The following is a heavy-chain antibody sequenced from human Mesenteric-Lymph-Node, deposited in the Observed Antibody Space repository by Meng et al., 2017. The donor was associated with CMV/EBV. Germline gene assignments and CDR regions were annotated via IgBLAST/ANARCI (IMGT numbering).Heavy chain of an antibody. CDR1: GGSFSGYY. Sequence: SETLSLTCAVYGGSFSGYYWSWIRQPPGKGLEWIGEINHSGSTNYNPSLKSRVTISVDTSKNQFSLKLSSVTAAATAVYYCARGGRDIVATIRRKYYFDYWGQGALVTVSS. V-gene: IGHV4-34*01. CDR2: INHSGST. D-gene: IGHD5-12*01. J-gene: IGHJ4*02. CDR3: ARGGRDIVATIRRKYYFDY.